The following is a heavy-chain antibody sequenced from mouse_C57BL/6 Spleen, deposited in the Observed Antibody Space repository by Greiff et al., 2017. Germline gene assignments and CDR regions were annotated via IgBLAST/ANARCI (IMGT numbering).Heavy chain of an antibody. CDR3: ARGYYGKGDY. CDR2: IDPSDSYT. CDR1: GYTFTSYW. V-gene: IGHV1-69*01. J-gene: IGHJ2*01. D-gene: IGHD1-1*01. Sequence: VQLQQPGAELVMPGASVKLSCKASGYTFTSYWMHWVKQRPGQGLEWIGEIDPSDSYTNYNQKFKGKSTLTVDKSSSTAYMQLSSRTSEDSAVYYCARGYYGKGDYWGQGTTLTVSS.